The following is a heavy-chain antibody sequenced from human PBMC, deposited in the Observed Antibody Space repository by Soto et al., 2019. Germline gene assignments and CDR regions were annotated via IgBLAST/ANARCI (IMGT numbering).Heavy chain of an antibody. Sequence: EVQLVESGGGLVKPGGSLRLSCAASGFTFSSYSMNWVRQAPGKGLEWVSSISSSSSYIYYADSVKGRFTISRDNAKNSLYLQMNSLRADDTAVYYCARGLRFLEWLSYYFDSWGQGTLVPVSS. D-gene: IGHD3-3*01. CDR1: GFTFSSYS. J-gene: IGHJ4*02. CDR3: ARGLRFLEWLSYYFDS. CDR2: ISSSSSYI. V-gene: IGHV3-21*01.